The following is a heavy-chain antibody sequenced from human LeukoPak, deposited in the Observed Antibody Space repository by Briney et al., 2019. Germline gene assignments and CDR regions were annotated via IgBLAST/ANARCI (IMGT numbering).Heavy chain of an antibody. CDR1: GGSISSGSYY. J-gene: IGHJ3*02. CDR2: IYTSGST. D-gene: IGHD5-12*01. CDR3: ARDGYTWMGDAVDI. V-gene: IGHV4-61*02. Sequence: SETLSHTCTVSGGSISSGSYYWSWIRQPAGKGLEWIGRIYTSGSTNYNPSLKSRVTISVDTSKNQFSLKLSSVTAADTAVYYCARDGYTWMGDAVDIWGQGTMVTVSS.